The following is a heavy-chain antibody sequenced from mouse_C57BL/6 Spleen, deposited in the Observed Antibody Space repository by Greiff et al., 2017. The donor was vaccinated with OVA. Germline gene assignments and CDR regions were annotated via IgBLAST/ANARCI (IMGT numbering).Heavy chain of an antibody. J-gene: IGHJ2*01. CDR1: GYAFSSSW. Sequence: QVQLQQSGPELVKPGASVKISCKASGYAFSSSWMNWVKQRPGKGLEWIGRIYPGDGDTNYNGKFKGKATLTADKSSSTAYMQLSSLTSEDSAVYFCATLCDYERGDDWGKGTTLTVSS. CDR2: IYPGDGDT. V-gene: IGHV1-82*01. CDR3: ATLCDYERGDD. D-gene: IGHD2-4*01.